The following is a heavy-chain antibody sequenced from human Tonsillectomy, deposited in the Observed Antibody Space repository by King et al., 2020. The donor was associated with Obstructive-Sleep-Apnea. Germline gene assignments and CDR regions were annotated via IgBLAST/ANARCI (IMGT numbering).Heavy chain of an antibody. V-gene: IGHV1-2*04. CDR3: ARLSSYDSSGYYYHDY. Sequence: HVQLVESGAEVKKPGASVKVSCKASGYTFTGYYMHWVRQAPGQGLEWMGWINPNSGGTNYAQKFQGWVTMTRDTSISTAYMELGRLRSDETAVYYCARLSSYDSSGYYYHDYWGQGTLVTVSS. J-gene: IGHJ4*02. D-gene: IGHD3-22*01. CDR1: GYTFTGYY. CDR2: INPNSGGT.